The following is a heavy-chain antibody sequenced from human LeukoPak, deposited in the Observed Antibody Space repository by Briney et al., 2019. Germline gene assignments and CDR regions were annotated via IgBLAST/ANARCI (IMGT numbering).Heavy chain of an antibody. V-gene: IGHV3-23*01. Sequence: GGSLRLSCAASGFTVRDYVMTWVRQAPGKGLEWVSSISASGAMTYYADSVKGRFTVSRDNSKSSLYLQMNSLTAADTAVYYCAKDRSIGTYYTFDHWGQGTLVTVSS. J-gene: IGHJ4*02. CDR2: ISASGAMT. CDR3: AKDRSIGTYYTFDH. CDR1: GFTVRDYV. D-gene: IGHD1-26*01.